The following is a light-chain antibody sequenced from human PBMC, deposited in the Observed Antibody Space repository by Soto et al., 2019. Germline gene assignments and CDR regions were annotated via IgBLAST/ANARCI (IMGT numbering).Light chain of an antibody. CDR1: QSLLYSDGDNY. Sequence: DIVMTQSPLSLPVTPGQPASISCKSSQSLLYSDGDNYLDWYLQRPGQSPQLLSDLSSNRASEVPDRFSGSGSGTDFTLRISRVEAEDVGLYYCMQALQTPKTVGQGTRLEIK. V-gene: IGKV2-28*01. CDR2: LSS. CDR3: MQALQTPKT. J-gene: IGKJ5*01.